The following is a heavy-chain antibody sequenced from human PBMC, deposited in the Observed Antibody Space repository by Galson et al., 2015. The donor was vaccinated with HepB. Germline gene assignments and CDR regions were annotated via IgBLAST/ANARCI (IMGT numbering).Heavy chain of an antibody. CDR3: AKATGGWYSSFDY. Sequence: SLRLSCAASGFTFDDYAMHWVRQAPGKGLEWVSGISWNSDSIGYADSVKGRFTISRDNAKNSLYLQMNGLRAEDTALYYCAKATGGWYSSFDYWGQGTLVTVSS. J-gene: IGHJ4*02. V-gene: IGHV3-9*01. CDR2: ISWNSDSI. D-gene: IGHD6-19*01. CDR1: GFTFDDYA.